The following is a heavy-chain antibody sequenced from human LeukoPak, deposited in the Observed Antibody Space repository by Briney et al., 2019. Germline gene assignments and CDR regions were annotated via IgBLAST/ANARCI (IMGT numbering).Heavy chain of an antibody. V-gene: IGHV3-30*18. J-gene: IGHJ4*02. CDR2: ISYDGSYK. Sequence: GGSLRLSCAASGFTFSDSWMSWVRQAPGKGLEWVAVISYDGSYKFYADSVKGRFTISRDNSKSTLYLQMNSLRAEDTAVYYCAKDRYSGLNTIDYWGQGTLVTVSS. CDR3: AKDRYSGLNTIDY. CDR1: GFTFSDSW. D-gene: IGHD1-1*01.